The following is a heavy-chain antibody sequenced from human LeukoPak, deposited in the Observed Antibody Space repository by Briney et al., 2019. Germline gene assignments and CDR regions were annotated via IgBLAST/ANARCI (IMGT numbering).Heavy chain of an antibody. D-gene: IGHD3-9*01. CDR1: GFTFDDYA. Sequence: GGSLRLSCAASGFTFDDYAMHWVRQAPGKGLEWVSGISWNSGSIGYADSVKGRFTISRDNAKNSLYLQMNSLRAEDTAVYYCARDGYYDILTGYYPDYMDVWGKGTTVTVSS. CDR2: ISWNSGSI. V-gene: IGHV3-9*01. CDR3: ARDGYYDILTGYYPDYMDV. J-gene: IGHJ6*03.